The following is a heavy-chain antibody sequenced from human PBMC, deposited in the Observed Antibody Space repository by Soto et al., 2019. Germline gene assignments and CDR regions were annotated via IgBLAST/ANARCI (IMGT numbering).Heavy chain of an antibody. D-gene: IGHD2-2*01. V-gene: IGHV1-8*01. CDR1: GYTFTSYD. J-gene: IGHJ6*02. CDR3: ARYQSNYGMDV. Sequence: QVQLVQSGAEVKKPGASVKVSCKASGYTFTSYDINWVRQATGQGLELMGWMNPNSANTDYAPKFQGRVTMTRNTSISTAYMALSSLRSADTAVYYCARYQSNYGMDVWGQGTTVTVSS. CDR2: MNPNSANT.